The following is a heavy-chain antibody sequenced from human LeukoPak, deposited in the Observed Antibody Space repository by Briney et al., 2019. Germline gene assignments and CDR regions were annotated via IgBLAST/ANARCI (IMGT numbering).Heavy chain of an antibody. CDR1: GGTFSSYA. D-gene: IGHD1-7*01. V-gene: IGHV1-69*05. CDR3: AALYNWNYGVANFDY. CDR2: IIPIFGTA. J-gene: IGHJ4*02. Sequence: SVKVSCKASGGTFSSYAIRWVRQAPGQGLEWMGGIIPIFGTANYAQKFQGRVTITTDESTSTAYMELSRLRSEDTAVYYCAALYNWNYGVANFDYWGQGTLVTVSS.